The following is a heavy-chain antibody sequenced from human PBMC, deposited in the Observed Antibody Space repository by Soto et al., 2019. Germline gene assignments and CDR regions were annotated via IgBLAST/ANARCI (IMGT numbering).Heavy chain of an antibody. D-gene: IGHD3-10*01. CDR1: GVSISNYY. J-gene: IGHJ5*02. Sequence: PSETLSLTCTVSGVSISNYYWSWIRQPPGKGLEWIGYVYYGGSTNYNPSLKSRVSISLDTSKNQFSLKLSSVTAADTAVYYCAREQGPQNILPYYGSGSYFSWFDPWGQGTLVTVSS. CDR2: VYYGGST. CDR3: AREQGPQNILPYYGSGSYFSWFDP. V-gene: IGHV4-59*01.